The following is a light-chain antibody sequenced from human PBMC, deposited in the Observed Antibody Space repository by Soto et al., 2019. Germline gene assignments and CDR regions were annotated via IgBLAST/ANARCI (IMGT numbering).Light chain of an antibody. CDR2: YDS. CDR3: QVWDIMTDNYV. Sequence: SYELTQPPSVSVAPEKTATITCGGNNIGDKRVHWYRQKPGQAPVLLISYDSDRPSGIPERFSGSNSGNTATLTISRVKAGDEADYYCQVWDIMTDNYVFGRGTKLTVL. J-gene: IGLJ1*01. CDR1: NIGDKR. V-gene: IGLV3-21*04.